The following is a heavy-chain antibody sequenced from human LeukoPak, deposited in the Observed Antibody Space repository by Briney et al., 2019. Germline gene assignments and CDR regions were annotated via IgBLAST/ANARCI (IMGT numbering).Heavy chain of an antibody. J-gene: IGHJ3*02. CDR3: ARRNVLTEGEAFDT. CDR2: VYNSGNT. CDR1: GGSISNYY. D-gene: IGHD3-16*01. Sequence: SETLSLTCAVSGGSISNYYWTWIRQPPGTGLEWIGYVYNSGNTNYNPSLRSRVTISIDASKNQFSLKLNSVTAADTAVYYCARRNVLTEGEAFDTWGQGTLVTVSS. V-gene: IGHV4-59*08.